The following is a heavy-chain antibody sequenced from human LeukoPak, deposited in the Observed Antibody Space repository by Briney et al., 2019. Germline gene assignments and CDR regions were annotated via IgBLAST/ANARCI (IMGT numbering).Heavy chain of an antibody. D-gene: IGHD3-10*01. V-gene: IGHV3-53*01. CDR2: IYSGGST. Sequence: GGSLRLSCAASGFTVSSNYMSWVRQAPGKELEWVSVIYSGGSTYYADSVKGRFTISRDNSKNTLYLQMNSLRAEDTAVYYCASSYYGSGSYDYWGQGTLVTVSS. CDR3: ASSYYGSGSYDY. CDR1: GFTVSSNY. J-gene: IGHJ4*02.